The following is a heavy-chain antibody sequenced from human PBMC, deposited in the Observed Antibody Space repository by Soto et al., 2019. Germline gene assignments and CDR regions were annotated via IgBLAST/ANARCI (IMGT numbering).Heavy chain of an antibody. CDR3: ARVRSGNCSSTSCRSYYFDY. Sequence: GGSLRLSCAASGFTFSSYDMHWVRQATGKGLEWFLVFGTAGDTFFPGSVKCRFTISRENAKNSLYLQMNILRAGDTAVYYCARVRSGNCSSTSCRSYYFDYWGQGTLVTVSS. CDR2: FGTAGDT. CDR1: GFTFSSYD. D-gene: IGHD2-2*01. V-gene: IGHV3-13*01. J-gene: IGHJ4*02.